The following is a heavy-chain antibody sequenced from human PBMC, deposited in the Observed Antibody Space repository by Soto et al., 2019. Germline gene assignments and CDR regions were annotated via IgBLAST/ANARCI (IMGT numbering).Heavy chain of an antibody. D-gene: IGHD5-12*01. CDR2: ISGGGAST. CDR3: AFRFNGYDLGY. J-gene: IGHJ4*02. V-gene: IGHV3-23*01. CDR1: GFTFSSYA. Sequence: EVQLLESGGGLVQPGGSLRLSCAASGFTFSSYAMSWVRQAPGKGLEWVSAISGGGASTYYADSVKGRFTISRDNSKNTLYLQTTSLRAEDTAVYYCAFRFNGYDLGYWGKGPLVTVSS.